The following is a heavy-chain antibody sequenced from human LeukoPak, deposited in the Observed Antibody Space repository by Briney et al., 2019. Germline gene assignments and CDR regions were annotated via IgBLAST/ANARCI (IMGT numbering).Heavy chain of an antibody. D-gene: IGHD2-15*01. Sequence: ASVKVSCKASGYTFTSYYMHWVRQAPGQGLEWMGIINPSGGSTSYAQKFQGRVTMTRDTSTSTVYMELSRLRSDDTAVYYCARAHGYCSGGSCYSGSSDYWGQGTLVTVSS. J-gene: IGHJ4*02. CDR1: GYTFTSYY. CDR3: ARAHGYCSGGSCYSGSSDY. CDR2: INPSGGST. V-gene: IGHV1-46*01.